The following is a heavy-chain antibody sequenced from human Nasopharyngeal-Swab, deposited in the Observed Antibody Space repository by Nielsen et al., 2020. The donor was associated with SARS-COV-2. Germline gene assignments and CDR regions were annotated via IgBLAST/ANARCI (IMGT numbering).Heavy chain of an antibody. J-gene: IGHJ6*02. V-gene: IGHV3-9*01. CDR1: GFTFDDYA. Sequence: GGSLRLSCAASGFTFDDYAMHWVRQAPGKGLEWVSGISWNSGSIGYADSVKGRFTISRDNAKNFLYLQMNSLRPEDTALYYCAKDGAYYGMDVWGQGTTVTVSS. CDR3: AKDGAYYGMDV. CDR2: ISWNSGSI.